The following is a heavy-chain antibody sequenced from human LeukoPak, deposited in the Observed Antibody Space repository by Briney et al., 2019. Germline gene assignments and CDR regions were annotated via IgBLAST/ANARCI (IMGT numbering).Heavy chain of an antibody. CDR3: TRDLFRGTAVAELFDY. J-gene: IGHJ4*02. V-gene: IGHV3-20*04. D-gene: IGHD6-19*01. Sequence: GGSLRLSCAASGFFFDDYGVSWVRQAPGKGLEWVCGINWNGGSTGYADSVKGRFTISRDNAKNSLYLQMNSLRAEDTALYYCTRDLFRGTAVAELFDYWGQGTLVTVSS. CDR1: GFFFDDYG. CDR2: INWNGGST.